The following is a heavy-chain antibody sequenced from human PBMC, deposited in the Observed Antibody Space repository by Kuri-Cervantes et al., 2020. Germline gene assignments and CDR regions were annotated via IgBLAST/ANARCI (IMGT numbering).Heavy chain of an antibody. CDR3: ARDDMTTVTTEDY. CDR1: GGSFSGYY. V-gene: IGHV4-34*01. CDR2: INHSGST. J-gene: IGHJ4*02. D-gene: IGHD4-17*01. Sequence: SETLSLTCAVYGGSFSGYYWSWIRQPPGKGLEWIGEINHSGSTNYNPSLKNRVTISVDTSKNQFSLKLSSVTAEDTAVYYCARDDMTTVTTEDYWGQGTLVTVSS.